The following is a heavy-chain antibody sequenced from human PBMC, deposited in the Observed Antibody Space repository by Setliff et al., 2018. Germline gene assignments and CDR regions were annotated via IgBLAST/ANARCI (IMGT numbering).Heavy chain of an antibody. CDR3: ARENGYCSGGACYFMFDY. J-gene: IGHJ4*02. Sequence: PSETLSLTCTVSGGSSSSHYWSWIRQPPGKGLGWIGYIHYSGTTNYNPSLKSRVILSLDTAKNQFSLELRAVTAADTALYYCARENGYCSGGACYFMFDYWGQGTLVTVSS. D-gene: IGHD2-15*01. V-gene: IGHV4-59*11. CDR1: GGSSSSHY. CDR2: IHYSGTT.